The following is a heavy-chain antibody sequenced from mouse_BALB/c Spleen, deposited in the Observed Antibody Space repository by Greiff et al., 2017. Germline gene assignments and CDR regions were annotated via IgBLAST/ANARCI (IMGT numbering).Heavy chain of an antibody. D-gene: IGHD2-4*01. CDR2: ISDGGSYT. J-gene: IGHJ4*01. V-gene: IGHV5-4*02. CDR1: GFTFSDYY. Sequence: EVQGVESGGGLVKPGGSLKLSCAASGFTFSDYYMYWVRQTPEKRLEWVATISDGGSYTYYPDSVKGRFTISRDNAKNNLYLQMSSLKSEDTAMYYCAREGDDHGDAMDYWGQGTSVTVSA. CDR3: AREGDDHGDAMDY.